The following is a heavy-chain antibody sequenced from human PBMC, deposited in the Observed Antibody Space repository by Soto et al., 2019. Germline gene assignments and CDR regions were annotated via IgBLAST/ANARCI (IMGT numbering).Heavy chain of an antibody. V-gene: IGHV6-1*01. J-gene: IGHJ4*02. CDR1: GDSVSSNTAA. CDR3: ARGVAGSGFAL. D-gene: IGHD6-19*01. CDR2: TYYRSNWRH. Sequence: SQTLSLTCAISGDSVSSNTAAWNWIRSSPSRGLEWLGRTYYRSNWRHDYAVSVKSRITVNPDTSKNHFSLQLNSVTPDDTAVYYCARGVAGSGFALWRQGTLVTVSS.